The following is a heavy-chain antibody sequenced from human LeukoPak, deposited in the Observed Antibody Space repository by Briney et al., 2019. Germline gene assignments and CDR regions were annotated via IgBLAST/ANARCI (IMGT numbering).Heavy chain of an antibody. D-gene: IGHD6-13*01. Sequence: GGSLRLSCAASGFTFSDYYMSWIRQAPGKGLEWVSYISSSSSYTNYADSVKGRFTISRDNAKNSLYLQMNSLRAEDTAVYYCARARTDSSRKKYNWFDPWGQGTLVTVS. CDR1: GFTFSDYY. CDR3: ARARTDSSRKKYNWFDP. CDR2: ISSSSSYT. V-gene: IGHV3-11*06. J-gene: IGHJ5*02.